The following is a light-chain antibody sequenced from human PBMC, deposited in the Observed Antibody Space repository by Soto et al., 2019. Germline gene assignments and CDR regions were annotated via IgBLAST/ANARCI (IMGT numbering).Light chain of an antibody. CDR3: QQSYSTPRT. CDR1: QSISSY. CDR2: AAS. V-gene: IGKV1-39*01. Sequence: DIQMTQSPSSLSASVGDRVTITCRASQSISSYLNWYQQKPGKAPKLLIYAASCLQSGVPSRFSGSGSGTDFTLTISSLQPEDFATYYCQQSYSTPRTFGGGTKVEIK. J-gene: IGKJ4*01.